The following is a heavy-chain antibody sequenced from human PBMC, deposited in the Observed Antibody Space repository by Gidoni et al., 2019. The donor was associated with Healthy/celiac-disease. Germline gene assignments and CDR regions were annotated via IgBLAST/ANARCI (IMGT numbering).Heavy chain of an antibody. CDR3: ASSHDYGDYAFDY. V-gene: IGHV3-53*01. D-gene: IGHD4-17*01. J-gene: IGHJ4*02. CDR1: GFTVSSNY. Sequence: EVQLVASGGGLIQPGGSLRLSCAPSGFTVSSNYMSWVRQAPGKGLEWVSVIYSGGSTYYADSVKGRFTISRDNSKNTLYLQMNSLRAEDTAVYYCASSHDYGDYAFDYWGQGTLVTVSS. CDR2: IYSGGST.